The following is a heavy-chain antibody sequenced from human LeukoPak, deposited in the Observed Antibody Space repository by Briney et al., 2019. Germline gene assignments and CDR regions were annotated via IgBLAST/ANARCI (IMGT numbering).Heavy chain of an antibody. CDR2: IYYSGST. CDR1: GGSISSYY. V-gene: IGHV4-59*01. J-gene: IGHJ6*03. CDR3: ASSYYDFWSGYSVDYYMDV. Sequence: SETLSLTCTVSGGSISSYYWSWIRQPPGKGLEWLGYIYYSGSTNYNPSLKSRVTISVDTSKNQFSLKLSSVTAADTAVYYCASSYYDFWSGYSVDYYMDVWGKGTTVTVSS. D-gene: IGHD3-3*01.